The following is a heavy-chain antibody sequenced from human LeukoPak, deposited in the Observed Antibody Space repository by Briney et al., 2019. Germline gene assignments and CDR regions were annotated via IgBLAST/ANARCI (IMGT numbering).Heavy chain of an antibody. D-gene: IGHD3-10*01. CDR3: ATGRTMVRGVIFMTLPHPFDY. V-gene: IGHV1-8*01. J-gene: IGHJ4*02. Sequence: ASVKVSCKASGYTFTSYDINWVRQATGQGLEWMGWMNPNSGNTGYAQKFQGRVTMTRNTSISTAYVELSSLRSEDTAVYYCATGRTMVRGVIFMTLPHPFDYWGQGTLVTVSS. CDR1: GYTFTSYD. CDR2: MNPNSGNT.